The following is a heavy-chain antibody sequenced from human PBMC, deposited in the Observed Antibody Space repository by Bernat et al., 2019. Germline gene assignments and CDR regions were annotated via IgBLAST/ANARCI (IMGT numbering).Heavy chain of an antibody. CDR2: IYHSGST. J-gene: IGHJ4*02. CDR3: ARERFVIAAAGKPDDY. V-gene: IGHV4-38-2*02. D-gene: IGHD6-13*01. Sequence: VQLQESGPGLVKPSETLSLTCAVSGYSISSGYYWGWIRQPPGKGLEWIGSIYHSGSTYYNPSLKSRVTISVDTSKNQFSLKLSSVTAADTAVYYCARERFVIAAAGKPDDYWGQGTLVTVSS. CDR1: GYSISSGYY.